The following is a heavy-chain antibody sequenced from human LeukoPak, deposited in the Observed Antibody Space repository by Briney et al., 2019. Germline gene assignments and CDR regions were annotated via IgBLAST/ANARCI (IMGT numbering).Heavy chain of an antibody. J-gene: IGHJ4*02. CDR2: ISGSDGST. Sequence: PGGSLRLSCAASGFTFSSYSMNWVRQAPGKGLEWVSTISGSDGSTYYADSVKGRFTISRDNSKNTLYLQMNSLRVDDTAVYYCAKLRSGDPVAATNYWGQGTLVTVSS. V-gene: IGHV3-23*01. D-gene: IGHD2-15*01. CDR1: GFTFSSYS. CDR3: AKLRSGDPVAATNY.